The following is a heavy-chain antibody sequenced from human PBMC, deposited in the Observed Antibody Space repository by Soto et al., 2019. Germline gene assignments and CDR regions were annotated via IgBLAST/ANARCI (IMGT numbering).Heavy chain of an antibody. CDR2: ISYDGSNK. J-gene: IGHJ6*03. Sequence: GGSLRLSCAASGFTFSSYAMHWVRQAPGKGLEWVAVISYDGSNKYYADSVRGRFTISRDNSKNTLYLQMNSLRAEDTAVYYCARDGGLRGTYYYYYYMDVWGKGTTVTVSS. CDR3: ARDGGLRGTYYYYYYMDV. D-gene: IGHD4-17*01. CDR1: GFTFSSYA. V-gene: IGHV3-30-3*01.